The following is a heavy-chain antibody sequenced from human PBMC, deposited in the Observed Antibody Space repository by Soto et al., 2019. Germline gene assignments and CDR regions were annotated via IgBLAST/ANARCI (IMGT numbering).Heavy chain of an antibody. J-gene: IGHJ4*02. Sequence: ASVKVSCKASGYTFTSYYMHWVRQAPGQGLEWMGIINPSGGSTSYAQKFQGRVTMTRDTSTSTVYMELSSLRSEDTAVYYCARAGDIVVVVAATTGRYFDYWGQGTLVTVSS. CDR2: INPSGGST. CDR3: ARAGDIVVVVAATTGRYFDY. V-gene: IGHV1-46*01. D-gene: IGHD2-15*01. CDR1: GYTFTSYY.